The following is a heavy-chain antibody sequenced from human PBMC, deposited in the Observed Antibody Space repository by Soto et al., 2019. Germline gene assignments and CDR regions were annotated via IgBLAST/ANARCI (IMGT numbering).Heavy chain of an antibody. D-gene: IGHD6-13*01. CDR2: INGPGDDT. V-gene: IGHV3-23*01. Sequence: GGSLRLSCAASGFTFHNYAMSWVRQAPGKGLEWVSSINGPGDDTYYADSVKGRFTISRDNSRNTLYLQMSSLRAEDTAVYYCVKDSSSWYYFDYWGQGTLVTVSS. J-gene: IGHJ4*02. CDR3: VKDSSSWYYFDY. CDR1: GFTFHNYA.